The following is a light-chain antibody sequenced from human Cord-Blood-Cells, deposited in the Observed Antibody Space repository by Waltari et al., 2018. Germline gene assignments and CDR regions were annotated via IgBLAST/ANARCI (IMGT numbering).Light chain of an antibody. V-gene: IGLV2-14*01. Sequence: QSALTQPASVSGSPGQSIPISCTGSSSDVGGYNYLSWYQQHPGKAPKPMIYDVSNRPSGVSNRFSGSKSGNTASLTISGLQAEDEADYYCSSYTSSSTYVFGTGTKVTVL. J-gene: IGLJ1*01. CDR3: SSYTSSSTYV. CDR2: DVS. CDR1: SSDVGGYNY.